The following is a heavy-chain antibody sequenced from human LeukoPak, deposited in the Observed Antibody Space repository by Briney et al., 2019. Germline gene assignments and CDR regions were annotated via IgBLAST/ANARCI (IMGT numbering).Heavy chain of an antibody. J-gene: IGHJ3*02. D-gene: IGHD2-2*01. CDR1: GFTFSSYS. CDR2: ISSSSSYI. Sequence: GGSLRLSCAASGFTFSSYSMNWVRQAPGKGLEWVSSISSSSSYIYYADSVKGRFTISRDNAKNSLYLQMNSLRAEDTAVYYCARASCSSTSCYIWGQGTMVTVSS. V-gene: IGHV3-21*01. CDR3: ARASCSSTSCYI.